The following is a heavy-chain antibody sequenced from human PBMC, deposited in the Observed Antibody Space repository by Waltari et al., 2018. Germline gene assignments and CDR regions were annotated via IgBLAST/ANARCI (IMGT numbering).Heavy chain of an antibody. CDR3: AKGGRKWLRGGDYYYMDV. CDR2: IWYDGMNK. V-gene: IGHV3-30*18. Sequence: QVQLVESGGGVVQPGRSLRLSCAASGFTFSSYGMHWVRQAPGKGLEWVAVIWYDGMNKYYADSVKGRFTISRDNSKNTLYLKMNSLRAEDTAMYYCAKGGRKWLRGGDYYYMDVWGKGTTVTVSS. J-gene: IGHJ6*03. D-gene: IGHD5-12*01. CDR1: GFTFSSYG.